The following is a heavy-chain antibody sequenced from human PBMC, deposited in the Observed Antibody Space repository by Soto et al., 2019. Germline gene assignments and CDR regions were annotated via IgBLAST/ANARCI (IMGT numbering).Heavy chain of an antibody. Sequence: EVRLVESGGSLVQPGGSLRLSCAASGFTFSAFAMHWVRQAPGKGLECVSAVPSHGTPTYYSDSVKGRFTISRDDSTNTLYLQRGSLRAEDMAVYYCARRQGSGDDGRGPYDYWGQGTLVTVSS. CDR3: ARRQGSGDDGRGPYDY. CDR1: GFTFSAFA. V-gene: IGHV3-64*07. J-gene: IGHJ4*02. CDR2: VPSHGTPT. D-gene: IGHD2-21*02.